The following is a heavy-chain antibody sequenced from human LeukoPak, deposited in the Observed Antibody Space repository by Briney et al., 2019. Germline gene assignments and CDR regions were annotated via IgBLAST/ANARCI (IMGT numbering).Heavy chain of an antibody. CDR2: ISSSGSTI. V-gene: IGHV3-48*03. CDR1: GFTFSSYE. D-gene: IGHD3-10*01. Sequence: GGSLRLSCAASGFTFSSYEMNWVSQAQGKGLEWVSYISSSGSTIYYADSVKGRFTISRDNAKNSLYLQMNSLRAEDTAVYYCVLPYYCSGSWNWFDPWGQGTPVTVSS. J-gene: IGHJ5*02. CDR3: VLPYYCSGSWNWFDP.